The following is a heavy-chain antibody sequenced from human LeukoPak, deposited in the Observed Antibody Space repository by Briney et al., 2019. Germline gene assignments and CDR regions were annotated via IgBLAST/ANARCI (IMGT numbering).Heavy chain of an antibody. D-gene: IGHD6-19*01. CDR2: ISAYQGNT. Sequence: ASVKVSCKASGYTFTSYYMHWVRQAPGQGLEWMGWISAYQGNTNYAQKLQGRVTMTTDTSTRTAYMELRSLRSDDTAVYYCARVEQLQDHYYFYMDVWGKGTTVTVSS. V-gene: IGHV1-18*04. J-gene: IGHJ6*03. CDR1: GYTFTSYY. CDR3: ARVEQLQDHYYFYMDV.